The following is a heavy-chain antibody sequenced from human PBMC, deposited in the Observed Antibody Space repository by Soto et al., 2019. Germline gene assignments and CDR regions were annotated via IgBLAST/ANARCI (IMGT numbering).Heavy chain of an antibody. CDR2: INPNGGVT. CDR3: ARESGGATATLDYYYFYMDV. V-gene: IGHV1-2*04. J-gene: IGHJ6*03. CDR1: GDSFNDYY. Sequence: QVQLVQSGAEVRKPGASVTVSCRSSGDSFNDYYIHWVRQAPGQGFEWMGWINPNGGVTRHAQKFQDWVSMTRDTSIRTVYMQLSRLRSDDTAVYYCARESGGATATLDYYYFYMDVWGTGTTVTVSS. D-gene: IGHD5-12*01.